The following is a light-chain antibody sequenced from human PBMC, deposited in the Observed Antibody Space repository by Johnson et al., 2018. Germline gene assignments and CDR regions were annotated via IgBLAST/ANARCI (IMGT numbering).Light chain of an antibody. CDR1: SSNIGNNY. Sequence: QSVLTQPPSVSAAPGQKVTISCSGSSSNIGNNYVSWYQQLPGTAPKLLIYENNKRPSGIPARFSGSKSGTSATLGITGLQTGDEADYYCGTWGSSLSAGNLFGTGTKVTVL. V-gene: IGLV1-51*02. J-gene: IGLJ1*01. CDR2: ENN. CDR3: GTWGSSLSAGNL.